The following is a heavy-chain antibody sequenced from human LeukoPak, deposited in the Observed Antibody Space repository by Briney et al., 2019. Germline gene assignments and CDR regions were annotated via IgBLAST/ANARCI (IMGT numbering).Heavy chain of an antibody. J-gene: IGHJ1*01. V-gene: IGHV3-74*01. CDR2: INGAGSST. CDR3: ARDLFFSDAGYSSGWRAEYFHH. Sequence: QPGRSLRLSCAASGFTFSSHWMHWVRQAPGKGLVWVSRINGAGSSTSYADSVKGRFTVSRDNAKNTLNLQMNSLRAEDTAVYYCARDLFFSDAGYSSGWRAEYFHHWGQGTLVTVSS. D-gene: IGHD6-19*01. CDR1: GFTFSSHW.